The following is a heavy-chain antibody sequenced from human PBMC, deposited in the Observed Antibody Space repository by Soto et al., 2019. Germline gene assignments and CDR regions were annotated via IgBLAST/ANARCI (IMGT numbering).Heavy chain of an antibody. CDR2: VWYDGSKT. Sequence: QVHLVESGGGVVQPGTSLRLSCGASGFTFSRHGIHWVRQAPGKGLEWVASVWYDGSKTYYADSVTGRFTISRDNSKNTVYLQRSSLRAEDKAIYFCAREDSVNWYLCYWCQGTLGTVSS. CDR3: AREDSVNWYLCY. D-gene: IGHD1-1*01. CDR1: GFTFSRHG. V-gene: IGHV3-33*01. J-gene: IGHJ4*02.